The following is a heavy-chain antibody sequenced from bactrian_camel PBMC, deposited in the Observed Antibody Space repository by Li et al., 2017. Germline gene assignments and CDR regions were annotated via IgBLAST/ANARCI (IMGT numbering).Heavy chain of an antibody. CDR2: ISTSGIGT. D-gene: IGHD1*01. CDR1: GLSYRHYC. J-gene: IGHJ4*01. Sequence: HVQLVESGGGSVQAGGSLKLSCVVSGLSYRHYCMGWFRQAPGKEREGIAGISTSGIGTAYADSVKGRFTISRDNSKKTMYLQMNSLKPEDTAMYYCAANGGAYWRLSGRKRVLLLGPGDPGHRL. CDR3: AANGGAYWRLSGRKRVLL. V-gene: IGHV3S6*01.